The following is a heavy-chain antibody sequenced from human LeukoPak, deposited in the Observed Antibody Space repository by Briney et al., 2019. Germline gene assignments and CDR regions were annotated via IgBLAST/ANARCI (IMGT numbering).Heavy chain of an antibody. J-gene: IGHJ4*02. V-gene: IGHV1-2*02. CDR1: GYTYTDYY. D-gene: IGHD4-23*01. CDR2: IHSNTGGT. CDR3: AGPTTTVVSIY. Sequence: ASVKVSCKASGYTYTDYYIHWVRQAPGQGLEWMGWIHSNTGGTYFAQNFQGRVTMTVDTSISTAYMELSRLTSDDTAVYYCAGPTTTVVSIYWGQGTLVSVSS.